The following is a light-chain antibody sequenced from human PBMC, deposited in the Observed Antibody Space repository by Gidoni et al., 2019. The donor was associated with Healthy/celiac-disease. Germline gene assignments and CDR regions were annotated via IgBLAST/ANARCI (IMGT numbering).Light chain of an antibody. CDR2: CAS. CDR3: QQYNNWPPWT. CDR1: QSVSSN. J-gene: IGKJ1*01. V-gene: IGKV3-15*01. Sequence: EIVMTQSPATLSVSPGERATLSCRASQSVSSNLAWYQQKPGQAPSLLIYCASPRATGIPARFSGSGSGTAFTLTISSLQSEDFAVYYCQQYNNWPPWTFXXXTKVEIK.